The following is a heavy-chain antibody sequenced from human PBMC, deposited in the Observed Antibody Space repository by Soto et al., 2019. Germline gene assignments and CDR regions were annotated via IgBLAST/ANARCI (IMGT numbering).Heavy chain of an antibody. D-gene: IGHD2-2*01. Sequence: PGGCLRLSCAASGFTFSSYDMHWVRQATGKGLEWVSAIGTAGDTYYPGSVKGRFTISRENAKNSLYLQMNSLRAGDTAVYYCARDRYQRGMDVWGQGTTVTVSS. CDR2: IGTAGDT. V-gene: IGHV3-13*01. CDR1: GFTFSSYD. J-gene: IGHJ6*02. CDR3: ARDRYQRGMDV.